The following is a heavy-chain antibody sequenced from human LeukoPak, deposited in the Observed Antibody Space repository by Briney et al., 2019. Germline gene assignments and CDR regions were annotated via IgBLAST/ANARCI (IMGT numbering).Heavy chain of an antibody. CDR3: AAYYCSGGSCYRNFDY. J-gene: IGHJ4*02. V-gene: IGHV3-23*01. CDR2: ISTDGGST. D-gene: IGHD2-15*01. Sequence: GGSLRLSCAASGFTFSDYAVSWVRQAPGKGLEWVSTISTDGGSTYYADSVKGRFIISRDNSKNTLHLQINSLRAEDTAVYYCAAYYCSGGSCYRNFDYWGQGALATVSS. CDR1: GFTFSDYA.